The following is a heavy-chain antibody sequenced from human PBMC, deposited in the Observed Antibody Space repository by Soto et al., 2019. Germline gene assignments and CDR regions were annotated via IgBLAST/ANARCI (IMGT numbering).Heavy chain of an antibody. CDR1: GFTFSSYA. J-gene: IGHJ6*02. V-gene: IGHV3-30-3*01. Sequence: GGSLRLSCAASGFTFSSYAMHWVRQAPGKGLEWVAVISYDGSNKYYADSVKGRFTISRDNSKKTLYLQMNSLRAEDTAVYYCARDQGGSPDYYYGMDVWGQGTTVTVSS. CDR3: ARDQGGSPDYYYGMDV. CDR2: ISYDGSNK. D-gene: IGHD3-16*01.